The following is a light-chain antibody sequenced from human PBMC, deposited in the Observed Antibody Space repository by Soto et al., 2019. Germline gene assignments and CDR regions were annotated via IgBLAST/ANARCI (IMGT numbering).Light chain of an antibody. Sequence: QSALTQPPSASGSPGQSVTISCTGTNSDVGGYNYVSWYQQHPGKAPNLMIYEVSKRPSGVPDRFSGSKSGNTASLTVSGLQAEDEGEYYCSSYAGSSSLRFGGGTKLTVL. V-gene: IGLV2-8*01. CDR1: NSDVGGYNY. CDR2: EVS. J-gene: IGLJ2*01. CDR3: SSYAGSSSLR.